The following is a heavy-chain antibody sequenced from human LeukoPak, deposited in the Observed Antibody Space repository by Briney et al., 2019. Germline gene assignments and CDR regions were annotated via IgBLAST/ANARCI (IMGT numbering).Heavy chain of an antibody. CDR1: GYSFTSYW. J-gene: IGHJ4*02. CDR3: ASPRSPFEYYFDY. Sequence: GESLKISCKGSGYSFTSYWIGWVRQMPGKGLEWMGIIYPGDSDTRYSPSFQGQVTISADKSISTAYLQWSSLKASDTPMYYCASPRSPFEYYFDYWGQGTLVTVSS. CDR2: IYPGDSDT. V-gene: IGHV5-51*01.